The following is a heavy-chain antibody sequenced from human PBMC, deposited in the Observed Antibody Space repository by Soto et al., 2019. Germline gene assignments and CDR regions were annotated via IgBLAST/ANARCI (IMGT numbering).Heavy chain of an antibody. CDR3: ARHLGYSLYY. D-gene: IGHD4-4*01. J-gene: IGHJ4*02. Sequence: QVQLQESGPGLVKPSGTLSLTCAVSGGSVSSTNWWSWVRQPPGQGLEWIGETHHSGSTHYNPSLNRRVTISVDKSENQLSLKLSSVTAADTAVYYCARHLGYSLYYWGQGTLVTVSS. CDR2: THHSGST. V-gene: IGHV4-4*02. CDR1: GGSVSSTNW.